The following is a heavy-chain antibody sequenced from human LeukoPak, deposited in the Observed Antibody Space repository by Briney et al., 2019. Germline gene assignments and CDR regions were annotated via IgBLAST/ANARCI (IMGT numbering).Heavy chain of an antibody. J-gene: IGHJ4*02. D-gene: IGHD3-10*01. CDR3: ASHYGSGFDY. V-gene: IGHV4-59*01. CDR2: IYYSGST. Sequence: SETLSLTCTVSVGSISSYYWSWSRQPPGKGLEWIGYIYYSGSTNSNPSLKSRVTISIDTSKNQFSLKLSSVTAADTAMYYCASHYGSGFDYWGQGTLVTVSS. CDR1: VGSISSYY.